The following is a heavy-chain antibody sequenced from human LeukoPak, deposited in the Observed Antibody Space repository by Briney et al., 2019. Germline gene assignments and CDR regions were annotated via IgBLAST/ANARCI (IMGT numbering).Heavy chain of an antibody. V-gene: IGHV3-30-3*01. J-gene: IGHJ4*02. CDR2: ISYDGNNK. CDR3: ARDLSAVVSY. D-gene: IGHD5-18*01. CDR1: GFTFSNYA. Sequence: GGSLRLSCAASGFTFSNYAMHWVRQAPGKGLEWVAPISYDGNNKYYTDSVKGRFTISRDNSRNTLHLQMNSLRAEDTAVYYCARDLSAVVSYWGQGTLVTVSS.